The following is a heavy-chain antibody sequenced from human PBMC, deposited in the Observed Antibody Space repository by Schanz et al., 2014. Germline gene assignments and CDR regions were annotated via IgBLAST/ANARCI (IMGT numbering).Heavy chain of an antibody. J-gene: IGHJ6*02. D-gene: IGHD4-17*01. CDR3: ARVRAYDYGAEAHGMDV. CDR1: GFAFSAYS. V-gene: IGHV3-21*01. Sequence: EVQLVESGGGLVKPGGSLRLSCAASGFAFSAYSMNWVRQAPGKGLEWVSSISSSGSYIYFPDSVKGRFTISRDNAKNSLYLQMNSLRAEDTAVYYCARVRAYDYGAEAHGMDVWGHGTTVTVS. CDR2: ISSSGSYI.